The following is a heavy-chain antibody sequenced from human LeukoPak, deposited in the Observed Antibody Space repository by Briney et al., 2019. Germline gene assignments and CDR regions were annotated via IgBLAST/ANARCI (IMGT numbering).Heavy chain of an antibody. CDR3: VKPIASAAGTYRD. J-gene: IGHJ4*02. Sequence: GGSLRLSCSASGFTFSSYAMHWVRQAPGKGLEYVSAISSNGGSTYYADSVKGRFTISRDNSKNTLYLQMSSLRAEDTAVYYCVKPIASAAGTYRDWGQGTLVTASA. D-gene: IGHD6-13*01. CDR2: ISSNGGST. CDR1: GFTFSSYA. V-gene: IGHV3-64D*06.